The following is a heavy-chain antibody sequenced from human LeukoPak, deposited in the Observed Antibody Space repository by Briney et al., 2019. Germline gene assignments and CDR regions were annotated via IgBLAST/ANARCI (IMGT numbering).Heavy chain of an antibody. J-gene: IGHJ3*02. CDR3: ARRAPRDYGDYVDI. V-gene: IGHV4-39*01. Sequence: SETLSLTCTVSGGSISSSSYYWVWIRQPPGKGLEWIGSIYYSGNTYYYPSLKSRVTISVDTSKNQFSLKLSSVTAADTAVYFCARRAPRDYGDYVDIWGQGTMVTVSS. D-gene: IGHD4-17*01. CDR1: GGSISSSSYY. CDR2: IYYSGNT.